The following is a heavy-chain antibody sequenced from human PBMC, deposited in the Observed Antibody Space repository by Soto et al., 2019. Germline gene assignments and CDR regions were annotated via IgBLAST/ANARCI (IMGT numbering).Heavy chain of an antibody. CDR3: STTAYETNGYYRFDP. J-gene: IGHJ5*01. Sequence: QVQLQQWGAGLLKPSETLSLTCDVYGGSFSGHSWTWIRQSPGKGLEWIGDINHSGRVNYSPSLKSRVTISLDTSKNQFSLTLSAVTAADTAMYYCSTTAYETNGYYRFDPWGQGTLVTVSS. V-gene: IGHV4-34*01. CDR1: GGSFSGHS. D-gene: IGHD3-22*01. CDR2: INHSGRV.